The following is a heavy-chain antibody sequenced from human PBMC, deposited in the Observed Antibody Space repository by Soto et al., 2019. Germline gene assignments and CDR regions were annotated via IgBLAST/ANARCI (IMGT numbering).Heavy chain of an antibody. J-gene: IGHJ4*02. D-gene: IGHD1-26*01. Sequence: GGSLRLSCAAAGFTFSNYWMTWVRQAPGKGLEWVADIKEDGSEKYYVDSVKGRFTISRDNAQNSVYLQMNSLRAEDTAVYYCARPLTTEWELLMSGHWGQGTRVTVAS. CDR3: ARPLTTEWELLMSGH. CDR1: GFTFSNYW. V-gene: IGHV3-7*01. CDR2: IKEDGSEK.